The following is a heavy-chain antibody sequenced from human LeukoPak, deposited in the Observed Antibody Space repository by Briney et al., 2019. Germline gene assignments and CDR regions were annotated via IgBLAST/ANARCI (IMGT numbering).Heavy chain of an antibody. V-gene: IGHV3-21*01. CDR2: ISSSSSYI. Sequence: SGGSLRLSCAASGFTVSGNYMSWVRQAPGKGLEWVSSISSSSSYIYYADSVKGRFTISRDNAKNSLYLQMNSLRAEDTAVYYCAILIAAAGTRAFDIWGQGTMVTVSS. J-gene: IGHJ3*02. CDR3: AILIAAAGTRAFDI. D-gene: IGHD6-13*01. CDR1: GFTVSGNY.